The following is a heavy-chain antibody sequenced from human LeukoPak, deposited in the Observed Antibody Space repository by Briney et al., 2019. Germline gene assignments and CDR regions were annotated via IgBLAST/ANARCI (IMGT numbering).Heavy chain of an antibody. CDR3: ARGQWNYVDY. Sequence: GESLKISCKASGYTFSNYWIGWVRQTPGKGLEWMGIIYPGDSDTRYSPSFQGQVTISADKSISTAYLQWSSLRASDTAMYYCARGQWNYVDYWGQGTLVTVSS. V-gene: IGHV5-51*01. CDR1: GYTFSNYW. CDR2: IYPGDSDT. J-gene: IGHJ4*02. D-gene: IGHD2-8*01.